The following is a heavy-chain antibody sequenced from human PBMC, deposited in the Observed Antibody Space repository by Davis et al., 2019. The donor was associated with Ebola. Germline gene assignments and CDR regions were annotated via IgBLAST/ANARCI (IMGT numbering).Heavy chain of an antibody. D-gene: IGHD3-3*01. V-gene: IGHV3-7*01. J-gene: IGHJ4*02. CDR1: GFTFSSYS. Sequence: PGGSLRLSCAASGFTFSSYSMNWVRQAPGKGLEWVANIKQDGSEKYYVDSVKGRFTISRDNAKNSLYLQMNSLRAGDTAVYYCARGRSYDFWSGYYFDYWGQGTLVTVSS. CDR2: IKQDGSEK. CDR3: ARGRSYDFWSGYYFDY.